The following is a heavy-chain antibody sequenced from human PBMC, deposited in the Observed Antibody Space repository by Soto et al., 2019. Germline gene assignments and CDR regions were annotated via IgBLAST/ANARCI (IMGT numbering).Heavy chain of an antibody. CDR3: AGRITIFGVVPHHDAFDI. J-gene: IGHJ3*02. V-gene: IGHV3-21*01. CDR1: GFTFSSYS. Sequence: GGSLRLSCAASGFTFSSYSMNWVRQAPGKGLEWVSSISSSSSYIYYADSVKGRFTISRDNAKNSLYLQMNSLRAEDTAVYYFAGRITIFGVVPHHDAFDIWGQGTMVTVSS. D-gene: IGHD3-3*01. CDR2: ISSSSSYI.